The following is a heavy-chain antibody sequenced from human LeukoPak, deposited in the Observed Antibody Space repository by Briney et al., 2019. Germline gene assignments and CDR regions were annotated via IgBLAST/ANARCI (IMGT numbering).Heavy chain of an antibody. J-gene: IGHJ4*02. CDR1: GYSFTTYW. CDR2: IYPGDSNT. V-gene: IGHV5-51*01. CDR3: ARRVSASYLDY. Sequence: SGESRDISCKGSGYSFTTYWMGWVRQMPGKGLEWVGIIYPGDSNTRYSPSFQGQVPISAGTSINTAYLQWNTLKASDTAMFYCARRVSASYLDYWGEGTLCSVSS. D-gene: IGHD4/OR15-4a*01.